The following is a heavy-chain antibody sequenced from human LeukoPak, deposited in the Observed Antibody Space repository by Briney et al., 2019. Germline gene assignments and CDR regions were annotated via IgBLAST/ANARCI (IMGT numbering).Heavy chain of an antibody. CDR3: ARDSDYYDSSGPSFDY. J-gene: IGHJ4*02. CDR1: GYTFTGYY. D-gene: IGHD3-22*01. CDR2: INPNSGGT. V-gene: IGHV1-2*04. Sequence: GASVKVSCKASGYTFTGYYMHWVRQAPGQGLEWMGWINPNSGGTNYAQKFQGWVTMTRDTSISTAYMELSRLRSDDTAVYYCARDSDYYDSSGPSFDYWGQGTLVTVSS.